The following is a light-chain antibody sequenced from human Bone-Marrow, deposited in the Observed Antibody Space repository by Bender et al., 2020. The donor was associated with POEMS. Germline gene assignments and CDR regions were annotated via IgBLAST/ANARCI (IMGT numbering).Light chain of an antibody. V-gene: IGLV2-14*03. CDR2: DVS. Sequence: QSALTQPASVSGSPGQSITISCSATSSDISDYDYVSWYQQHPGKAPKLMIYDVSDRPSGVSNRFSGSKSGDTASLTISGLQAEDEADYYCSSYAGSNSVVFGGGTKLTVL. J-gene: IGLJ2*01. CDR3: SSYAGSNSVV. CDR1: SSDISDYDY.